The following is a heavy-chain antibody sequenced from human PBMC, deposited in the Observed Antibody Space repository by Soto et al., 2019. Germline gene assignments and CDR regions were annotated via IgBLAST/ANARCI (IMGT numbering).Heavy chain of an antibody. Sequence: SETLSLTCAFYVGSFSGYYWSWIRHPPGKGLEWIGEINHSGSTNYNPSLKSRVTISVDTSKNQFSLKLSSVTAADTAVYYCARGKYDFWSRYYLWYSEYLGQGTLVIVSS. CDR3: ARGKYDFWSRYYLWYSEY. J-gene: IGHJ4*02. CDR1: VGSFSGYY. V-gene: IGHV4-34*01. D-gene: IGHD3-3*01. CDR2: INHSGST.